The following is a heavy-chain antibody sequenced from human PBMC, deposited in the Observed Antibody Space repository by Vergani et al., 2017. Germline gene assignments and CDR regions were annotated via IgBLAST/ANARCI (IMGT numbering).Heavy chain of an antibody. CDR1: GFTFSSYG. J-gene: IGHJ4*02. CDR3: ARDGYSRGFDY. V-gene: IGHV3-33*01. CDR2: IWYDGSNK. Sequence: QVQLVESGGGVVQPGRSLRLSCAASGFTFSSYGMHWVRQAPGKGLEWVAVIWYDGSNKYYADSVKGRFTISRDNSKNTLYLQMNSLRAEDTAVYYCARDGYSRGFDYWGQGTLVTVSS. D-gene: IGHD6-13*01.